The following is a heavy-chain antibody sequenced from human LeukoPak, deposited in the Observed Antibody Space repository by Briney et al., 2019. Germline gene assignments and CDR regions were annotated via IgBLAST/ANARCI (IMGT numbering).Heavy chain of an antibody. CDR1: GASFSGDS. CDR3: ARASGWYKVYYYYMDV. V-gene: IGHV4-34*01. D-gene: IGHD6-19*01. J-gene: IGHJ6*03. CDR2: INHSGST. Sequence: SETLSITCAVYGASFSGDSWCWIRQPPAKGLEWVGEINHSGSTTYNASLQSRVAISVDTSKNQFSLNLRSVTAADTAVYYCARASGWYKVYYYYMDVWGKGTTVTVSS.